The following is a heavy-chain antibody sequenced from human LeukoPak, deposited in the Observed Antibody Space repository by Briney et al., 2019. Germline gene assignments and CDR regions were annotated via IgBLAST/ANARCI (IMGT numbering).Heavy chain of an antibody. CDR3: ARDRSGTYSVDY. V-gene: IGHV3-30*04. Sequence: GGSLRLSCAASGFTFTSHGMLWVRQAPGKGLEWVADTSYDGSKKDYADSVKGRFTISRDDSENTVYLQMNSLRTEDTAVYYCARDRSGTYSVDYWGLGTLVTISS. CDR1: GFTFTSHG. D-gene: IGHD1-26*01. CDR2: TSYDGSKK. J-gene: IGHJ4*02.